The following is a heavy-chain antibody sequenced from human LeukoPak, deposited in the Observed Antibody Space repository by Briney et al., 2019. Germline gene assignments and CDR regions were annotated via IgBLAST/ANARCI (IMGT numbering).Heavy chain of an antibody. Sequence: PGGSLRLSCAASGFTFSSYAMSWARQAPGKGLEWVSAISGSGGSTYYADSVKGRFTISRDNSKNTLYLQMNSLRAEDTAVYYCAKDLITMVRGVRDAFDIWGQGTMVTVSS. CDR1: GFTFSSYA. CDR3: AKDLITMVRGVRDAFDI. V-gene: IGHV3-23*01. J-gene: IGHJ3*02. CDR2: ISGSGGST. D-gene: IGHD3-10*01.